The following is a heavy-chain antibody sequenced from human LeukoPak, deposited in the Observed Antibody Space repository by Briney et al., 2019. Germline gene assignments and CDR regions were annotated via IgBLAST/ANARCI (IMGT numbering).Heavy chain of an antibody. Sequence: GGSLRLSCAASGFTFSNYAMSWVRQAPGKGLEWVSAISGSGGSTYYADSVKGRFTISRDNSKNTLSLQMKSLRAEDTAVYYCAKGGSYYYDSSGYFGYWGQGTLVTVSS. CDR3: AKGGSYYYDSSGYFGY. J-gene: IGHJ4*02. V-gene: IGHV3-23*01. D-gene: IGHD3-22*01. CDR2: ISGSGGST. CDR1: GFTFSNYA.